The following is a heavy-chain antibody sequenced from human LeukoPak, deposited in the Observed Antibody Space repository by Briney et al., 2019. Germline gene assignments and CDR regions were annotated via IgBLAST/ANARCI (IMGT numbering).Heavy chain of an antibody. CDR1: GFTFNSYW. J-gene: IGHJ4*02. CDR3: ARSSGWYG. V-gene: IGHV3-7*03. Sequence: GGSLRLSCSASGFTFNSYWMSWVRQAPGKGLEWVTNIKQDGSAKYYVDSVKGRFTISRDNAMNSLSLQMNSLRAEDTAVYYCARSSGWYGWGQGTLVTVS. D-gene: IGHD6-19*01. CDR2: IKQDGSAK.